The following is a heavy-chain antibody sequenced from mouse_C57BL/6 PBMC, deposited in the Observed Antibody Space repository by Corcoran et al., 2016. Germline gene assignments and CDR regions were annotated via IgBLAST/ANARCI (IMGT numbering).Heavy chain of an antibody. D-gene: IGHD1-1*01. CDR1: GYTFTDYY. V-gene: IGHV1-26*01. Sequence: EVQLQQSGPELVKPGASVKISCKASGYTFTDYYMNWVKQSHGKSLEWIGDINPNNGGTSYNQKFKGKATLTVDKSSSTAYMELRSLTSEDSAVYYCARTTVPYFDYWGQGTTLTVSS. J-gene: IGHJ2*01. CDR3: ARTTVPYFDY. CDR2: INPNNGGT.